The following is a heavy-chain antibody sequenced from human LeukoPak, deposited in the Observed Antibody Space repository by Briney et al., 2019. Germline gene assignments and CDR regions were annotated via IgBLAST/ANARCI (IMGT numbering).Heavy chain of an antibody. V-gene: IGHV4-39*07. CDR1: GGSISSSSYY. Sequence: SETLSLTCTVSGGSISSSSYYWGWIRQPPGKGLEWIGSIYYSGTTNYNPSLKFRVTISVDTSKKQFSLKLRSVTAADTAVYYCARGGAVLGIGYYYYYMDVWGKGTTVTVSS. J-gene: IGHJ6*03. CDR2: IYYSGTT. CDR3: ARGGAVLGIGYYYYYMDV. D-gene: IGHD7-27*01.